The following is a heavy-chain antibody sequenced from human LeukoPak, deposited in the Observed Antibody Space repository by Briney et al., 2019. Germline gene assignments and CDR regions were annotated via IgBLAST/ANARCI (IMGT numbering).Heavy chain of an antibody. J-gene: IGHJ6*02. V-gene: IGHV4-59*08. D-gene: IGHD2-8*02. CDR2: LYCSGST. CDR3: GAFWSPRHGMDV. CDR1: GGSISSYY. Sequence: PSETLSLTCTVPGGSISSYYWSWIRQPPGKGLEWIGDLYCSGSTNYNPSLKSRVTISVDTSKNQFSLKLSSVTAADTAVYYCGAFWSPRHGMDVWGQGTTVTVSS.